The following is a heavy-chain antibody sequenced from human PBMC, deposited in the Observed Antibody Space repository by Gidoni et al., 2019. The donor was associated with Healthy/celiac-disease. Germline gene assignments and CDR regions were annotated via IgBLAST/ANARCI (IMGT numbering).Heavy chain of an antibody. Sequence: EVQLVESGGGLVKPGGSLRLSCAASGFTFSNAWMNWVRQAPGKGLEWVGRIKSKTDGGTTDYAAPVKGRFTISRDDSKNTLYLQMNSLKTEDTAVYYCTTITGWSSSWSDYWGQGTLVTVSS. V-gene: IGHV3-15*07. CDR3: TTITGWSSSWSDY. CDR1: GFTFSNAW. CDR2: IKSKTDGGTT. J-gene: IGHJ4*02. D-gene: IGHD6-13*01.